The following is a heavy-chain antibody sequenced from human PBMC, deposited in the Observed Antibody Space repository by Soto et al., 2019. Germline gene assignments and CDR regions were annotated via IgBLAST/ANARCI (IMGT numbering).Heavy chain of an antibody. CDR2: ISGSGGST. J-gene: IGHJ6*02. D-gene: IGHD1-7*01. CDR1: GFTFSSYS. CDR3: AKGTNYYYYGMDV. V-gene: IGHV3-23*01. Sequence: GGSLRLSCAASGFTFSSYSMSWVRQAPGKGLEWVSAISGSGGSTYYADSVKGRFTISRDNSKNTLYLQMNSLRAEDTAVYYCAKGTNYYYYGMDVWGQGTTVTVSS.